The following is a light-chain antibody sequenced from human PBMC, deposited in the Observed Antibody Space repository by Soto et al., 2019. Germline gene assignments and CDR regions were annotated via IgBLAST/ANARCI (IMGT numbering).Light chain of an antibody. J-gene: IGLJ3*02. CDR1: SSDVGGYNY. Sequence: QSALTQPASVSGSPGQSITISCTGTSSDVGGYNYVSWYQQHPGKAPKLIIYDVTNRLSGVSNRLSGSKSGNTASLTISGLQAEDEADYYCSSYTTTSPWVLGGGTKLTLL. CDR3: SSYTTTSPWV. CDR2: DVT. V-gene: IGLV2-14*01.